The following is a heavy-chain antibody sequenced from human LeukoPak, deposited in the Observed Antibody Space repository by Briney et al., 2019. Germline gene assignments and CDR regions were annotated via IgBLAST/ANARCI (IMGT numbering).Heavy chain of an antibody. CDR3: AKIYCSSTSCYWDYYYYMDV. CDR1: GFTFSSYG. CDR2: IRYDGSNK. D-gene: IGHD2-2*01. V-gene: IGHV3-30*02. J-gene: IGHJ6*03. Sequence: GGSLRLSCPASGFTFSSYGMHWVRQAPGKGLEWVACIRYDGSNKYYADSVKGRFTISRDNSKNTLYLQMNSLRAEDTAVYYCAKIYCSSTSCYWDYYYYMDVWGKGTTVTVSS.